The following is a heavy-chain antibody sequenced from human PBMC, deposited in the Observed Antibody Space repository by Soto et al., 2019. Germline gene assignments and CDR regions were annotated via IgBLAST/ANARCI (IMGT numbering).Heavy chain of an antibody. V-gene: IGHV5-51*01. CDR3: ARRILLWSVRDAFDI. Sequence: PGESLKISCEGFGYTYPSYWIGWVRQMPGKGLEWMGIIYPEDSDTRYSPSFQGQVTISADKSISTAYLQWSSLKASDTAMYYCARRILLWSVRDAFDIWGQGTTVTVSS. J-gene: IGHJ3*02. D-gene: IGHD3-10*01. CDR1: GYTYPSYW. CDR2: IYPEDSDT.